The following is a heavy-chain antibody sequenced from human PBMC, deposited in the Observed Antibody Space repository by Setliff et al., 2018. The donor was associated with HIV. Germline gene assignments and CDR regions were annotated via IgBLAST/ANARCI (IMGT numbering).Heavy chain of an antibody. J-gene: IGHJ2*01. Sequence: PGGSLRLSCAASGFTFSTYWMSWVRQAPGKGLEWVSGISAGGGNTYYGDSVKGRLTISRDNSKNPLYLQMTSLRAENTAVYYRAKDPTHDSYGDYYWYFDLWGRGTLVTVSS. V-gene: IGHV3-23*01. CDR3: AKDPTHDSYGDYYWYFDL. CDR2: ISAGGGNT. CDR1: GFTFSTYW. D-gene: IGHD4-17*01.